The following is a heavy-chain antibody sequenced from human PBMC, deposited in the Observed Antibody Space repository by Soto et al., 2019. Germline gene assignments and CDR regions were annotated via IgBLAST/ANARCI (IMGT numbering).Heavy chain of an antibody. J-gene: IGHJ4*02. CDR2: IYYSGST. CDR3: ARCTDYDYGDYGGLDY. D-gene: IGHD4-17*01. V-gene: IGHV4-59*01. CDR1: GGSIRSYY. Sequence: SETLSLTCTVSGGSIRSYYWSWIRQPPGKGLEWIGYIYYSGSTNYNPSLKSRVTISVDTSKNQFSLKLSSVTAADTAVYYCARCTDYDYGDYGGLDYWGQGTLVTVSS.